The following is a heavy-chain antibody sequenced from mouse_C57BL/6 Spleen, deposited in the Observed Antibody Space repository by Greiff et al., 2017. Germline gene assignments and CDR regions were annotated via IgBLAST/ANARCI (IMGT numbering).Heavy chain of an antibody. CDR3: ARSRIVVATDYAMDY. J-gene: IGHJ4*01. Sequence: QVQLQQPGTELVKPGASVKLSCKASGYTFTSYWMHWVKQRPGQGLEWIGNINPSNGGTNYNEKFKSKATLTVDKSSSTAYMQLSSLTSEDSAVYYCARSRIVVATDYAMDYWGQGTSVTVSS. CDR1: GYTFTSYW. CDR2: INPSNGGT. V-gene: IGHV1-53*01. D-gene: IGHD1-1*01.